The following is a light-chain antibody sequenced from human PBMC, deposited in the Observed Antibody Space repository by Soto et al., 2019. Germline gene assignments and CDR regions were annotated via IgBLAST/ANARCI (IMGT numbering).Light chain of an antibody. CDR2: GAS. CDR3: QQYNKWRT. V-gene: IGKV3-15*01. CDR1: QSVSSN. Sequence: EIVMTQSPATLSVSPGERSTPSCRASQSVSSNLAWYQQKPGQAPRLLIYGASTRATGIPARISGSGSGTEFTLTITSLQSEDFAVYYCQQYNKWRTFGQGTKGDIK. J-gene: IGKJ1*01.